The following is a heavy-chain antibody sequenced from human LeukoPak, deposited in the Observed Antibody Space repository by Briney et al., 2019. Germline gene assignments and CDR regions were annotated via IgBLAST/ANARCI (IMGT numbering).Heavy chain of an antibody. Sequence: ASVKVSCKASGYTFTGYYMHWVRQAPGQGLEWMGWINPNSGGTNYAQKFQGRLTMTEDTSTDTSYMELSRLRSEDTAVYYCATGSSSELDALDIWGQGTVVTVSS. J-gene: IGHJ3*02. D-gene: IGHD6-6*01. V-gene: IGHV1-2*02. CDR2: INPNSGGT. CDR1: GYTFTGYY. CDR3: ATGSSSELDALDI.